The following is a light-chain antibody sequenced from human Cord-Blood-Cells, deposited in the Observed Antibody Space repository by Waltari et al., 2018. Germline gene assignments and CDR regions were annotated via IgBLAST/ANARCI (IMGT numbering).Light chain of an antibody. Sequence: DIGMTQSPHSPAASLGERANINCKSSKRVLYSSNNKNYLPWYQQKPGQPPKLIFYSASTRESRVPNRFSGSGSGTDFTLTISILYAEDVAFYYCQQYYSTPLTFGRGTKVEIK. CDR3: QQYYSTPLT. J-gene: IGKJ4*01. V-gene: IGKV4-1*01. CDR2: SAS. CDR1: KRVLYSSNNKNY.